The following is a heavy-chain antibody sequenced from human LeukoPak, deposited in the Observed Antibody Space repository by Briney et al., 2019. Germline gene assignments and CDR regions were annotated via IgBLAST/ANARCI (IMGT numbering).Heavy chain of an antibody. J-gene: IGHJ4*02. V-gene: IGHV4-38-2*02. D-gene: IGHD5-18*01. Sequence: SETLSLTCTVSGYSISSGYYWGWIRQPPGKGLEWIGSIYHSGSTYYNPSLKSRVTISVDTSKNQFSLKLSSVTAADTAVYYCARGVGYNYGAMGYWGQGTLVTVSS. CDR1: GYSISSGYY. CDR2: IYHSGST. CDR3: ARGVGYNYGAMGY.